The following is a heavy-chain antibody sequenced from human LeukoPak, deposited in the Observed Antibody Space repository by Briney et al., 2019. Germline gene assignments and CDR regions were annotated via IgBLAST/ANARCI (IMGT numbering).Heavy chain of an antibody. CDR1: GYTFTSYG. V-gene: IGHV1-18*01. CDR2: ISAYNGNT. CDR3: ARRGYRYGMMPDDY. Sequence: ASVKVSCKASGYTFTSYGISWVRQAPGQVLEWMGWISAYNGNTNYAQKLQGRVTMTTDTSTSTAYMELRSLRSDDTAVYYCARRGYRYGMMPDDYWGQGTLVTVSS. J-gene: IGHJ4*02. D-gene: IGHD5-18*01.